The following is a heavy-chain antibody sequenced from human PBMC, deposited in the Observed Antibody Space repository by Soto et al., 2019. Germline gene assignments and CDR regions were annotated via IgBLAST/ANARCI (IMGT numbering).Heavy chain of an antibody. V-gene: IGHV3-23*01. J-gene: IGHJ4*02. D-gene: IGHD2-15*01. CDR2: ISGRGSSS. CDR3: AKNFEVGDVGGLLHFHY. CDR1: GFTFSKYA. Sequence: EVQLLESGGGLVQPGGSLRLSCAASGFTFSKYAMGWVRQAPGKRLEWVSAISGRGSSSYFPDSVKGRFTISRDNSKNTMSLPMNSLSPAYTAVYYCAKNFEVGDVGGLLHFHYCGQGALVSVSS.